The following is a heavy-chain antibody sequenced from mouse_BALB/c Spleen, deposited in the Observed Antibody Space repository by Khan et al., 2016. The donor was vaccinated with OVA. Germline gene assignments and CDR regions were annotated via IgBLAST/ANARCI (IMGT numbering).Heavy chain of an antibody. D-gene: IGHD2-12*01. Sequence: EVQLVESGADLVQPGGSVKRSCKASGFTISSYGMSWVRQTPEKGLELIATIDPNSGSTEYPDNVKGQFTLSGDNAKNAVYLQMSSLKSEDTAMDYCARIAIWGQGTTLTVSS. CDR2: IDPNSGST. J-gene: IGHJ2*01. CDR1: GFTISSYG. CDR3: ARIAI. V-gene: IGHV5-6-3*01.